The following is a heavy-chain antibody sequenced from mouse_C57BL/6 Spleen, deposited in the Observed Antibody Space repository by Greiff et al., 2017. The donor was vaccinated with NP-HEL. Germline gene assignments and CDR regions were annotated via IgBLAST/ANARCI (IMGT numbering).Heavy chain of an antibody. V-gene: IGHV1-9*01. J-gene: IGHJ1*03. Sequence: VQLHQSGAELMKPGASVKLSCKATGYTFTGYWIEWVKQRPGHGLEWIGEILPGSGSTNYNEKFKGKATFTADTSSNTAYMQLSSLTTEDSAIYYCARRYYGSSYVWYFDVWGTGTTVTVSS. CDR3: ARRYYGSSYVWYFDV. D-gene: IGHD1-1*01. CDR2: ILPGSGST. CDR1: GYTFTGYW.